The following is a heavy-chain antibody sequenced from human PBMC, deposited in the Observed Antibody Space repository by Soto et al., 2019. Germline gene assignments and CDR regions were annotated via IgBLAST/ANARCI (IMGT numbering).Heavy chain of an antibody. CDR2: IKSKTDGGTT. CDR1: GFTFSNAW. V-gene: IGHV3-15*01. J-gene: IGHJ3*02. D-gene: IGHD3-10*01. Sequence: GGSLRLSCAASGFTFSNAWMRWVRQAPGKGLEWVGRIKSKTDGGTTDYAAPVKGRFTISRDDSKNTLYLQMNSLKTEDTAVYYCTTSGRFGELFPDAYDIWGQGTTVTVSS. CDR3: TTSGRFGELFPDAYDI.